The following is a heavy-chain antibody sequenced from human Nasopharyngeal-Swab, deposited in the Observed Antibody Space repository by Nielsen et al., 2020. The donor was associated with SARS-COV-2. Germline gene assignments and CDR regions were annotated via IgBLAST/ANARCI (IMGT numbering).Heavy chain of an antibody. Sequence: ASVKVSCKASGYTFTSYAMNWVRQAPGQGLEWMGWINTNTGNPTYAQGFTGRFVFSLDTSVSTAYLQLSSLKAEGTAVYYCATPHYYDSSGYYWTDAFDIWGQGTMVTVSS. D-gene: IGHD3-22*01. CDR1: GYTFTSYA. CDR3: ATPHYYDSSGYYWTDAFDI. CDR2: INTNTGNP. V-gene: IGHV7-4-1*02. J-gene: IGHJ3*02.